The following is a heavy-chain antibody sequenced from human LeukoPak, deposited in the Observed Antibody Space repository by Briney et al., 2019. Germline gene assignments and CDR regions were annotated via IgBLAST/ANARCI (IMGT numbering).Heavy chain of an antibody. CDR2: INPNRCGT. Sequence: ASVKFSCKASGYTFTGYYMHWVRHAPRQGLELMGWINPNRCGTKYAEKFQGRVTMTRDTSISTAYMELSRLRSDDTAVYYCARDPANFYFCGGDCYSNVMDVCGQGTTVTVSS. CDR3: ARDPANFYFCGGDCYSNVMDV. D-gene: IGHD2-21*02. J-gene: IGHJ6*02. V-gene: IGHV1-2*02. CDR1: GYTFTGYY.